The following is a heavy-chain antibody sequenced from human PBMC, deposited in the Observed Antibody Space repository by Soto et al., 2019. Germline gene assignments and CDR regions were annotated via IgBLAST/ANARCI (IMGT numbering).Heavy chain of an antibody. J-gene: IGHJ4*02. Sequence: SETLSLTCSVSGGSISSSSYFWGWIRQPPGKGLEWIGSIYYSGSTYYNPSLKSRATVSVGTSKNQFSLKLTSVTAADTAVYYCAREYESSPTDWGQGTLVTAPQ. CDR2: IYYSGST. CDR3: AREYESSPTD. V-gene: IGHV4-39*02. D-gene: IGHD6-13*01. CDR1: GGSISSSSYF.